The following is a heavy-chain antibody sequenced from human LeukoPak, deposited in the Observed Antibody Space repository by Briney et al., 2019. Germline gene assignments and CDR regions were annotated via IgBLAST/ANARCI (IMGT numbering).Heavy chain of an antibody. J-gene: IGHJ4*02. CDR1: GYTFTGYY. CDR2: IIPNSGDT. D-gene: IGHD6-19*01. V-gene: IGHV1-2*06. Sequence: ASVKVSCKXSGYTFTGYYIHWVRQAPRQGLEWMGRIIPNSGDTKYAQKFQGRVAMTRDTSISTVYMELSGLRSDDTAVYHCARASSGLYFLDYWGQGTLVTVSS. CDR3: ARASSGLYFLDY.